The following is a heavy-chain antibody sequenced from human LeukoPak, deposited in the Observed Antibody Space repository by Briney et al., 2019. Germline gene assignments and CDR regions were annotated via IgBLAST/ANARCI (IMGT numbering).Heavy chain of an antibody. V-gene: IGHV3-30*04. J-gene: IGHJ4*02. D-gene: IGHD5-24*01. Sequence: GRSLRLSCAASGFTFSSYVMHWVRQAPGKGLEWVAIISYDGSNEYYADSVKGRFTISRDNSKNTLYLQMNSLRAEDTAVYYCAKDKWEMATITPPDYWGQGTLVTVSS. CDR2: ISYDGSNE. CDR3: AKDKWEMATITPPDY. CDR1: GFTFSSYV.